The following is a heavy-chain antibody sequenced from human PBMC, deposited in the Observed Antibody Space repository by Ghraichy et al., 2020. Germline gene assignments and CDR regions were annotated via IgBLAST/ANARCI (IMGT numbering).Heavy chain of an antibody. D-gene: IGHD5-18*01. CDR2: IKQDGSEK. Sequence: SCAASGFTLSSYWMSWVRQAPGKGLEWVANIKQDGSEKYYVDSVQGRFTISRDNAKISLYLQMNSLRAEDTAVYYCARVMLYSYGLDYWGQGILVTVSS. V-gene: IGHV3-7*01. J-gene: IGHJ4*02. CDR1: GFTLSSYW. CDR3: ARVMLYSYGLDY.